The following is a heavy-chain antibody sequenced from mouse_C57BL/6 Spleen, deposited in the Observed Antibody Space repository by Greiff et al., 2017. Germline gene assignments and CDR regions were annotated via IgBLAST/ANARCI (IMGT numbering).Heavy chain of an antibody. CDR2: ILPGSGST. V-gene: IGHV1-9*01. CDR3: ASDGDGNYSRYYYAMDY. D-gene: IGHD2-1*01. CDR1: GYTFTGYW. Sequence: QVQLQQSGAELMKPGASVKLSCKATGYTFTGYWIEWVKQRPGHGLEWIGEILPGSGSTNYNEKFKGKATFTADTSSDTAYMQLSSLTTEDSAIYYCASDGDGNYSRYYYAMDYWGQGTSVTVSS. J-gene: IGHJ4*01.